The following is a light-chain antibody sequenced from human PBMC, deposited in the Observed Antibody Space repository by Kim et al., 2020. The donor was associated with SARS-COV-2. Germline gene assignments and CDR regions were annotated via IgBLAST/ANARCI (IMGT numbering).Light chain of an antibody. V-gene: IGKV3-15*01. CDR1: QWMYRN. CDR3: QQYHRWPYT. CDR2: AVS. Sequence: SGPPGERVAPPCRASQWMYRNLAWYQQKLGHSPRLLIYAVSSRAAGIPARFSASGSGTDFTLTISSLESEDFAVYSCQQYHRWPYTFGQGTKLEI. J-gene: IGKJ2*01.